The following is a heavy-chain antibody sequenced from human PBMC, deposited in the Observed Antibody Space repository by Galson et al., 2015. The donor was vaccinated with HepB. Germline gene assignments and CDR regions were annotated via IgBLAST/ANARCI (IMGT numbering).Heavy chain of an antibody. J-gene: IGHJ6*02. Sequence: SLRLSCAASGFPFSCYAMTWVRQAPGKGLEWVSAITPSGDNTYSADSLKGRFTISRDNSKNTVFLQMNSLRAEDTAVYYCARARKFVVRFLVADMDVWGQGTTVTVSS. V-gene: IGHV3-23*01. CDR3: ARARKFVVRFLVADMDV. CDR1: GFPFSCYA. CDR2: ITPSGDNT. D-gene: IGHD3-3*01.